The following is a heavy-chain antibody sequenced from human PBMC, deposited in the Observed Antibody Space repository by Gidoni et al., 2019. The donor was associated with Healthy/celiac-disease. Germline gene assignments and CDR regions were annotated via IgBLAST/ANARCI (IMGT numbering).Heavy chain of an antibody. CDR1: GGSISRSSYY. V-gene: IGHV4-39*01. J-gene: IGHJ5*02. CDR3: ARPAAGTNQGHWFDP. D-gene: IGHD6-13*01. CDR2: IYYSGST. Sequence: QLQLQESGPGLVKPSETLSLTCTVSGGSISRSSYYGGWIRQPPGKGLEWIGSIYYSGSTYYNPSLKSRVTISVDTSKNQFSLKLSSVTAADTAVYYCARPAAGTNQGHWFDPWGQGTLVTVSS.